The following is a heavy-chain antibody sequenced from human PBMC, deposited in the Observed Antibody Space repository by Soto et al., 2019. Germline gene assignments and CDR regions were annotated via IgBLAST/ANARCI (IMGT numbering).Heavy chain of an antibody. CDR3: ERDQAGSYQYNWVDP. CDR1: GGTFSSYA. D-gene: IGHD1-26*01. J-gene: IGHJ5*02. CDR2: IIPIFGTA. Sequence: SVKVSFKASGGTFSSYAISWVRQAPGQGLEWMGGIIPIFGTANYAQKFQGRVTITADESTSTAYMELSSLRSEDTAVYYCERDQAGSYQYNWVDPWGRGTLVTVSS. V-gene: IGHV1-69*13.